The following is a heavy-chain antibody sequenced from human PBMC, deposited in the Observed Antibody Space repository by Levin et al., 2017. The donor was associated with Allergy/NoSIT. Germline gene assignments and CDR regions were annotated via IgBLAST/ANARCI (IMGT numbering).Heavy chain of an antibody. D-gene: IGHD5-18*01. J-gene: IGHJ4*02. V-gene: IGHV3-33*01. Sequence: GGSLRLSCAASGFTFSSYGMHWVRQAPGKGLEWVAVIWYDGSNKYYADSVKGRFTISRDNSKNTLYLQMNSLRAEDTAVYYCARDMGEVDTAIFVWGQGTLVTVSS. CDR3: ARDMGEVDTAIFV. CDR2: IWYDGSNK. CDR1: GFTFSSYG.